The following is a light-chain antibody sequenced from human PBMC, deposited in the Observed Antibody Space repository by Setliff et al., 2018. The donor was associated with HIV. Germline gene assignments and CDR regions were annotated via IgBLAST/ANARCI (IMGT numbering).Light chain of an antibody. CDR2: DVS. V-gene: IGLV2-14*03. CDR3: SSYTSSYTFV. J-gene: IGLJ1*01. CDR1: SSDVGGYDY. Sequence: QSVLAQPASMSESPGQSITISCTGTSSDVGGYDYVSWYQQHPGKAPKLMIYDVSNRPSGVSNRFSGSKSGNTASLTISGLQAEDEADYYCSSYTSSYTFVFGTGTKVTVL.